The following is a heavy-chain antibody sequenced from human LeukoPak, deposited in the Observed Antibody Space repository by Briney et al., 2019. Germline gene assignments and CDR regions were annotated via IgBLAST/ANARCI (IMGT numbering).Heavy chain of an antibody. D-gene: IGHD3-22*01. CDR1: GGSISSSSYY. CDR3: ARHRMYYYDSSGRGVADAFDI. CDR2: IYYSGST. J-gene: IGHJ3*02. V-gene: IGHV4-39*01. Sequence: SQTLSLTCTVSGGSISSSSYYWGWIRQPPGKGLEWIGSIYYSGSTYYNPSLKSRVTISVDTSKNQFSLKLSSVTAADTAVYYCARHRMYYYDSSGRGVADAFDIWGQGTMVTVSS.